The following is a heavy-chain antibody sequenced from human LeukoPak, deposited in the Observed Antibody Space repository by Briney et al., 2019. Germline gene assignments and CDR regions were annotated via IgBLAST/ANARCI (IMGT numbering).Heavy chain of an antibody. CDR2: INHSGST. CDR1: GGSFSGYY. Sequence: PSETLSLTCAVYGGSFSGYYWSWIRQPPGKGLEWIGEINHSGSTNYNPSLKSRVIISVDTSKNQFSLKLSSVTAADTAVYYCARHFGRRILGWGQGTLVTVSS. D-gene: IGHD3-10*01. CDR3: ARHFGRRILG. V-gene: IGHV4-34*01. J-gene: IGHJ4*02.